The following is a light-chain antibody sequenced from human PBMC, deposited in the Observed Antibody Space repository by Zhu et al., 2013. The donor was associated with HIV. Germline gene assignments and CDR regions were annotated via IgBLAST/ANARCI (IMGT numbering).Light chain of an antibody. CDR3: QQRINWPLT. Sequence: EIVMTQSPATLSVSPGERAALSCRASQSVSINLAWYQQKPGQGPRLLIYGASSRATGIPDRFSGSGSGTDFTLTISSLEPEDFATYYCQQRINWPLTFGGGTKVEIK. J-gene: IGKJ4*01. CDR2: GAS. V-gene: IGKV3D-15*01. CDR1: QSVSIN.